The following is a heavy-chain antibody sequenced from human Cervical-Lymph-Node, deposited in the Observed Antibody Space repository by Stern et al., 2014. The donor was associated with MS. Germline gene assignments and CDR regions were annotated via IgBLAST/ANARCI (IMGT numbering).Heavy chain of an antibody. CDR2: VYTSGST. CDR3: ARGVWFDP. V-gene: IGHV4-61*02. D-gene: IGHD2-8*01. J-gene: IGHJ5*02. CDR1: GGSISSGSYY. Sequence: QLQLQESGPGLVKPSQTLSLTCTVSGGSISSGSYYWSWIRQPAGKGLEWIGRVYTSGSTNYNPSLKSRVSISEDTSKNQFSLKLSSLTAADTAVYYCARGVWFDPWGRGTLVTVSS.